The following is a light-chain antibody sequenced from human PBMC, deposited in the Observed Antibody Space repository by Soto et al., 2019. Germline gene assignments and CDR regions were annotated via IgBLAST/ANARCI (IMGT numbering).Light chain of an antibody. CDR2: ATS. CDR1: QGISSY. Sequence: IPLTQSPSSLSASVGDRVTITCRASQGISSYLAWYQQKPGKAPRLLIYATSTMQSAVPSRFSGSGSGTDFTLTISSLQPEDFATYYCQQLSGYPLTFGPGTKVDIK. CDR3: QQLSGYPLT. J-gene: IGKJ3*01. V-gene: IGKV1-9*01.